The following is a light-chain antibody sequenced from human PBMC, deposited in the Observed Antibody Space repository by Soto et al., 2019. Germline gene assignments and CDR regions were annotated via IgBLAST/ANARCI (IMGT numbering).Light chain of an antibody. Sequence: EIVMTQSPATLSVSPGERATLSCRASQSVNNKLAWYQQKLGQAPRLLIYGASTRATGIPARFSGSGSGTEFTLTISILQSEDFAIYYCQEYNNWPPLTFGGGTKVEIK. V-gene: IGKV3-15*01. CDR1: QSVNNK. CDR2: GAS. J-gene: IGKJ4*02. CDR3: QEYNNWPPLT.